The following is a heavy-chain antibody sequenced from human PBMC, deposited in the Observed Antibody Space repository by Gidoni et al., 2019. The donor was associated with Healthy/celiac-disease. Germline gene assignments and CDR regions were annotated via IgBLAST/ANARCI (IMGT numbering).Heavy chain of an antibody. V-gene: IGHV4-39*02. CDR1: GGSISSSSYY. D-gene: IGHD6-13*01. CDR3: ARDSSSWKVDY. Sequence: QLQLQESGPGLVKPSETLSLTCTVYGGSISSSSYYWGWIRQPPGKGLEWIGTIYYTGSTYYNPSLKSRVTISEDTSKNQFSLKLSSVTAADTAIYYCARDSSSWKVDYWGQGTLVTVSS. J-gene: IGHJ4*02. CDR2: IYYTGST.